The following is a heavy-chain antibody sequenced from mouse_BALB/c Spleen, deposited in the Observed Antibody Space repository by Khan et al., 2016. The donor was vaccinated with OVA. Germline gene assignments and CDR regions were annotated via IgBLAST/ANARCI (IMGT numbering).Heavy chain of an antibody. Sequence: EVQLQESGPGLVKPSQSLSLTCTVTGYSITSDYAWNWIRQFPGNKLEWMGYISYSGSTSYNPSLKSRISFTRDTSKNQFFLQLNSVTTEDKATYYCARSIMANWGQGTMLTVSA. J-gene: IGHJ2*01. CDR1: GYSITSDYA. CDR3: ARSIMAN. CDR2: ISYSGST. V-gene: IGHV3-2*02.